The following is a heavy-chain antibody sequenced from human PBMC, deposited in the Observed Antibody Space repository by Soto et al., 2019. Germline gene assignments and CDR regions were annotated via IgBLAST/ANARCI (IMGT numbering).Heavy chain of an antibody. V-gene: IGHV1-69*01. Sequence: QVQLVQSGAEVKKPGSSVKVSCKASGGTFSSYAISWVRQAPGQGLEWMGGIIPIFGTANYAQKFQGRVTVTADESTNTAYMELSSLRSEDTAVYYRARDNGSNANGGYFQHWGQGTLVTVSS. J-gene: IGHJ1*01. CDR3: ARDNGSNANGGYFQH. CDR2: IIPIFGTA. D-gene: IGHD3-10*01. CDR1: GGTFSSYA.